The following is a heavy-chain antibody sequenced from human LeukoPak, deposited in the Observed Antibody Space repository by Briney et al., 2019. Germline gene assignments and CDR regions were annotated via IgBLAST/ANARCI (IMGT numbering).Heavy chain of an antibody. CDR2: IYYSGST. V-gene: IGHV4-39*07. CDR1: GGSISSSSYY. J-gene: IGHJ4*02. Sequence: SETLSLTCTVPGGSISSSSYYWGWIRQPPGKGLEWIGSIYYSGSTYYNPSLKSRVTISVDTSKNQFSLKLSSVTAADTAVYYCASSSNWGQGTLVTVSS. D-gene: IGHD6-13*01. CDR3: ASSSN.